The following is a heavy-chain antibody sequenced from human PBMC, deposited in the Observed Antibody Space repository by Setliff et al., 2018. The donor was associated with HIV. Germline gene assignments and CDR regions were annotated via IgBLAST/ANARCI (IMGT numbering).Heavy chain of an antibody. D-gene: IGHD4-17*01. J-gene: IGHJ5*02. CDR1: KYTFTDYY. V-gene: IGHV1-69-2*01. CDR2: VDPEDDKT. CDR3: ARGRGSYGDYPGEFDP. Sequence: GASVKVSCKASKYTFTDYYMHWVQQAPGKGLEWMGRVDPEDDKTIYAEKFQGRVTMTTATSSDTAYLYLSSLRSDDTAVYYCARGRGSYGDYPGEFDPWGQGTLVTVSS.